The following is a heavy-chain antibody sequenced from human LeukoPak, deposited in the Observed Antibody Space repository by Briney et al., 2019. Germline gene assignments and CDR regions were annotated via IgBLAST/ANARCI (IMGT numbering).Heavy chain of an antibody. CDR2: IYYSGST. CDR3: ARGPDIVVVVADDAFDI. D-gene: IGHD2-15*01. J-gene: IGHJ3*02. CDR1: GGSISSSSYY. V-gene: IGHV4-39*01. Sequence: PSETLSLTCTVSGGSISSSSYYWGWIRQPPGKGLEWIGSIYYSGSTYYNPSLKSRVTISVDTSKNQFSLKLSSVTAADTAVYYCARGPDIVVVVADDAFDIWGQGTMVTVSS.